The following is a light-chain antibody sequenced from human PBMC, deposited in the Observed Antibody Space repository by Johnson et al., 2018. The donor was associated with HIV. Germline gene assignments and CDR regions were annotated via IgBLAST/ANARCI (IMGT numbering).Light chain of an antibody. CDR2: ENN. CDR1: SSNIGNNY. Sequence: QSVLTQPPSVSAAPGQKVTISCSGSSSNIGNNYVSWYQQLPGTAPKLLIYENNKRPSGIPDRFSGSKPGTSANMGITGLPTADDAGYYCGTWDSSLSVLYVFGTGTKVTVL. J-gene: IGLJ1*01. V-gene: IGLV1-51*02. CDR3: GTWDSSLSVLYV.